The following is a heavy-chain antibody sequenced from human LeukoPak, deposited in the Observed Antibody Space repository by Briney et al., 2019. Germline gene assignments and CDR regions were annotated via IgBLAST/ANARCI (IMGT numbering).Heavy chain of an antibody. Sequence: GASVKVSCKASGYTFTSYDINWVRQATGQGLERMGWMNPNSGNTGYAQKFQGRVTMTRNTSISTAYMELSSLRSEDTAVYYCARVYSSSWYYYYGMDVWGQGTTVTVSS. CDR2: MNPNSGNT. V-gene: IGHV1-8*01. CDR3: ARVYSSSWYYYYGMDV. CDR1: GYTFTSYD. D-gene: IGHD6-13*01. J-gene: IGHJ6*02.